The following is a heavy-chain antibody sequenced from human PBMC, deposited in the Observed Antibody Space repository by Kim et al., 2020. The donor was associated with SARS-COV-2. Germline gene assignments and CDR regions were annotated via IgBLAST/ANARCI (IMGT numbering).Heavy chain of an antibody. CDR2: IYYRGVT. CDR3: AIGSGWFDS. Sequence: SETLSLTCNVSGASVNSGAYYWSWIRQPPGMPLEWIGFIYYRGVTNYNPSLKSRATISVDTSKNQFSLRLTSVTAADTGVYYCAIGSGWFDSWGQGTLVTVSS. J-gene: IGHJ5*01. CDR1: GASVNSGAYY. D-gene: IGHD3-16*01. V-gene: IGHV4-61*08.